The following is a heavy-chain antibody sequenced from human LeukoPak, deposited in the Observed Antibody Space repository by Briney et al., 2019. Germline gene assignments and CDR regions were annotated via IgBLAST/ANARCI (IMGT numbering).Heavy chain of an antibody. D-gene: IGHD2-2*01. CDR3: ALSSIHKDYSFGMDV. CDR2: ITNRGDTV. Sequence: PGGSLRLSCAASGFTFSDYYMTWVRQAPGKGLEWLSYITNRGDTVFYADSVKGRFTVSRDNAKRSLYLQIESLRDDDTAVYHCALSSIHKDYSFGMDVWGQGTTVTVSS. CDR1: GFTFSDYY. J-gene: IGHJ6*02. V-gene: IGHV3-11*01.